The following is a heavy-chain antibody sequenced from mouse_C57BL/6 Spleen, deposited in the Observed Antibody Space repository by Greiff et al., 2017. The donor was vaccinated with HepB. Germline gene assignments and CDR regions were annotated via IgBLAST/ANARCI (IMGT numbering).Heavy chain of an antibody. J-gene: IGHJ2*01. D-gene: IGHD1-1*01. CDR1: GYSITSGYD. CDR3: ARALGSSYFDY. V-gene: IGHV3-1*01. CDR2: ISYSGST. Sequence: EVQLQQSGPGMVKPSQSLSLTCTVTGYSITSGYDWHWIRHFPGNKLEWMGYISYSGSTNYNPSLKSRISITHDTSKNHFFLKLNSVTTEDTATYYCARALGSSYFDYWGQGTTLTVSS.